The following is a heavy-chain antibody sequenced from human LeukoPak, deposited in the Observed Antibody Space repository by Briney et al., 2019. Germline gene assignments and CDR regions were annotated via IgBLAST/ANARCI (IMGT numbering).Heavy chain of an antibody. D-gene: IGHD3-10*01. J-gene: IGHJ6*02. CDR2: IYTSGST. CDR3: ARGLLLWIQETPGAMDV. CDR1: GGSISSGSYY. V-gene: IGHV4-61*02. Sequence: PSQTLSLTCTVSGGSISSGSYYWSWIRQPAGKGLEWIGRIYTSGSTDYNPFLKSRVTISVDTSKNQFSLKLSSVTAADTAVYYCARGLLLWIQETPGAMDVWGQGTTVTVSS.